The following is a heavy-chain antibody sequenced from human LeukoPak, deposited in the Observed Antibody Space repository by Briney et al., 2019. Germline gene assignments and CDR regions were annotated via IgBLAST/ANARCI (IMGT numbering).Heavy chain of an antibody. CDR1: GGSISSSSYY. Sequence: PSETLSLTCTVSGGSISSSSYYWGWIRQPPGKGLEWIGSIYYSGSTYYNPSLKSRVTISVDTSKNQFSLKLSSVTAADTAVYYCARSAVEMTTRLSDYWGQGTLVTVSS. J-gene: IGHJ4*02. CDR2: IYYSGST. V-gene: IGHV4-39*07. CDR3: ARSAVEMTTRLSDY. D-gene: IGHD5-24*01.